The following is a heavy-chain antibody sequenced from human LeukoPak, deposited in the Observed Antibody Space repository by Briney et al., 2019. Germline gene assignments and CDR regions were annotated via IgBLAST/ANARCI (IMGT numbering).Heavy chain of an antibody. V-gene: IGHV4-59*01. CDR2: IYYSGST. CDR3: VTLVYSRRDDCGTGYSWGEDYYNMDF. Sequence: SETVSLTRTVSGGSISSYYWNWIRQPPGKGLEWIGNIYYSGSTNYNPSLKSRVTISVDTSKSQFSLKLSTVTAADTAVYYCVTLVYSRRDDCGTGYSWGEDYYNMDFWGRGTTVTVSS. CDR1: GGSISSYY. D-gene: IGHD1/OR15-1a*01. J-gene: IGHJ6*03.